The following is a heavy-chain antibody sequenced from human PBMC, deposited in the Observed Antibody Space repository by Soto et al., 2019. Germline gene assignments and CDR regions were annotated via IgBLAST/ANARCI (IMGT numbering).Heavy chain of an antibody. J-gene: IGHJ4*02. CDR3: ARASSYSSGWTGD. CDR1: GFTFSSYA. V-gene: IGHV3-30-3*01. Sequence: QVQLVESGGGVVQPGRSLRLSCAASGFTFSSYAMHWVRQAPGKGLEWVAVISYDGSNKYYADSVKGRFTISRDNSTNTLSRQMNSLRAEETAVYYCARASSYSSGWTGDWGQGTLVTVSS. CDR2: ISYDGSNK. D-gene: IGHD6-19*01.